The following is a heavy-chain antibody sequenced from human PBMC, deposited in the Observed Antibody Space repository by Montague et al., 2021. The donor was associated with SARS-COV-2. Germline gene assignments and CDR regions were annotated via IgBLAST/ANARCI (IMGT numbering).Heavy chain of an antibody. CDR2: INHSGST. Sequence: SETRSLTCAVYGGSFSGYYWNWIRQPPGKGLEWIGEINHSGSTNYNPSLKSRVTISVDTSNNQFSLKLTSVTAADTAVYYCARGQTNNIGMVATRLDYWGQGTLVTVSS. J-gene: IGHJ4*02. CDR1: GGSFSGYY. V-gene: IGHV4-34*01. D-gene: IGHD5-12*01. CDR3: ARGQTNNIGMVATRLDY.